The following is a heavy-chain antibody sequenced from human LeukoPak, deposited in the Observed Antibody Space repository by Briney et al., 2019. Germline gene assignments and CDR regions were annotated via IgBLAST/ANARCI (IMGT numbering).Heavy chain of an antibody. J-gene: IGHJ5*02. D-gene: IGHD3-10*01. CDR1: GGSISSSNW. Sequence: SETLSLTCAVSGGSISSSNWWTWVRQSPGKGLEWIGEIYLGGSTNYNPSLKSRVTISVDKSKNHFSLKLSSVTAADTAVYYCARGSYYTSGSYMFDPWGQGTLVTVSS. CDR2: IYLGGST. CDR3: ARGSYYTSGSYMFDP. V-gene: IGHV4-4*02.